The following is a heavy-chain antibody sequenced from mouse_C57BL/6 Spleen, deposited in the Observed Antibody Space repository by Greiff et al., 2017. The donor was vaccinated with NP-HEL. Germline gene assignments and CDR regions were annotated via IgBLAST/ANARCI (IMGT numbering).Heavy chain of an antibody. V-gene: IGHV1-55*01. CDR3: ARKGTTVVGGWYFDV. J-gene: IGHJ1*03. CDR1: GYTFTSYW. CDR2: IYPGSGST. D-gene: IGHD1-1*01. Sequence: VQLQQPGAELVKPGASVKMSCKASGYTFTSYWITWVKQRPGQGLEWIGDIYPGSGSTNYNEKFKSKATLTVDTSSSTAYMQLSSLTSEDSAVYYCARKGTTVVGGWYFDVWGTGTTVTVSS.